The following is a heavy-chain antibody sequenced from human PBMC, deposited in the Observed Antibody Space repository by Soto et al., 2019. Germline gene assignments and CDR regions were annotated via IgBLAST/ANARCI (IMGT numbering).Heavy chain of an antibody. V-gene: IGHV3-53*01. CDR1: GFTFSSND. CDR2: IYSGGST. D-gene: IGHD3-22*01. Sequence: EVQLVESGGGLIQPGGSLRLSCAASGFTFSSNDINWVRQAPGKGLEWVSLIYSGGSTYYADSVKGRFTISRDNSKNTVYLQLSSLRAEDTAVYYCATRPLLPGAPWGQGTMVTVSS. J-gene: IGHJ3*01. CDR3: ATRPLLPGAP.